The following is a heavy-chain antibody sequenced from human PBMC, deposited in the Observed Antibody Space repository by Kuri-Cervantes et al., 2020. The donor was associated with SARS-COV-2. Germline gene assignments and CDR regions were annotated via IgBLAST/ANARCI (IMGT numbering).Heavy chain of an antibody. J-gene: IGHJ4*02. CDR3: ARDRSTHYFDY. V-gene: IGHV3-30*03. CDR2: ISYDGSNK. Sequence: GESLKISCAVSGFTLTSHAMHWVRQAPGKGLEWVALISYDGSNKFYADSVKGRFTISRDNAKNSLYLQMNSLRAEDTAVYYCARDRSTHYFDYWGQGTLVTVSS. CDR1: GFTLTSHA.